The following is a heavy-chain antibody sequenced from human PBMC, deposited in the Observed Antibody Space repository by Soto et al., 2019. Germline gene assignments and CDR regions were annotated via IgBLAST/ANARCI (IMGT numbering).Heavy chain of an antibody. V-gene: IGHV3-21*01. J-gene: IGHJ4*02. Sequence: EVQLVESGGGLVKPGGSLRLSCAASGFTFSSYSMNWVRQAPGKGLECVSSISSSSSYIYYADSGKGRFTISRDNAKNSLYLQMNSLRAEDTAVYYCARDQPGYSYGYGLGYWGQGTLVTVSS. CDR3: ARDQPGYSYGYGLGY. CDR1: GFTFSSYS. CDR2: ISSSSSYI. D-gene: IGHD5-18*01.